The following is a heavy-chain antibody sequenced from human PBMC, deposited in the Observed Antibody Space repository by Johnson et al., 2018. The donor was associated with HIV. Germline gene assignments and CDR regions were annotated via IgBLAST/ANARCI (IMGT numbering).Heavy chain of an antibody. D-gene: IGHD4-17*01. CDR2: IRYDGSNK. V-gene: IGHV3-30*02. Sequence: QEKLVESGGGLVQPGGSLRLSCAASGFTFSSYGMHWVRQAPGKGLEWVAFIRYDGSNKYYADSVKGRFTISRDNSKNTLYLQMNSLRVEDTALYYCARSRGGGDYAPEAFDIWGQGTMVTVSS. CDR3: ARSRGGGDYAPEAFDI. CDR1: GFTFSSYG. J-gene: IGHJ3*02.